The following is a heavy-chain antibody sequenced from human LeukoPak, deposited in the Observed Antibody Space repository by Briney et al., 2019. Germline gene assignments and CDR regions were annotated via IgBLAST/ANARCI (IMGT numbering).Heavy chain of an antibody. V-gene: IGHV3-21*01. CDR3: ARDRLRSSNGGALWFDP. J-gene: IGHJ5*02. CDR2: ISSSSSYI. Sequence: PGGSLRLSCAASGFTFSSYSMNWVRQAPGKGLEWVSSISSSSSYIYYADSVKGRFTISRDNAKNSLYLQMNSLRAEDTAVYYCARDRLRSSNGGALWFDPWGQGTLVTVSS. CDR1: GFTFSSYS. D-gene: IGHD4-11*01.